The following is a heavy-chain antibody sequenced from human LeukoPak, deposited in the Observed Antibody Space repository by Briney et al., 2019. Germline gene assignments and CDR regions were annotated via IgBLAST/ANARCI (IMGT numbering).Heavy chain of an antibody. Sequence: PGGSLRLSCAASGFTFSSYDMHWVRQATGKGLEWVSAIGTAGDTYYPGSVKGRFTISRENAKNSLYLQMNSLRAGDTAVYYCARMGGDDAFDIWGQGTMVTVSS. V-gene: IGHV3-13*01. D-gene: IGHD3-16*01. CDR1: GFTFSSYD. CDR3: ARMGGDDAFDI. J-gene: IGHJ3*02. CDR2: IGTAGDT.